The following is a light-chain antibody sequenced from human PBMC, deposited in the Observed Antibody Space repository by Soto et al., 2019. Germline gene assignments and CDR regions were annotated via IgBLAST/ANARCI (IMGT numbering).Light chain of an antibody. J-gene: IGKJ4*01. Sequence: VIWMTQSPSLLSASTGDRVTISCRMSQGISSYLAWYQQKPGKAPELLIYAASSRATGIPDRFSGSGSGTDFTLTISRLEPEDFAVYYCQQYGSSLGVTFGGGTKVDIK. CDR2: AAS. V-gene: IGKV1D-8*03. CDR3: QQYGSSLGVT. CDR1: QGISSY.